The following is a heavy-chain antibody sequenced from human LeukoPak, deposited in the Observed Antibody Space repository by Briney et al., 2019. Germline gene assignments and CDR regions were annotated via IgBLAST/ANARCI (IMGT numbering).Heavy chain of an antibody. CDR3: ARHGSYSLDY. D-gene: IGHD3-3*01. J-gene: IGHJ4*02. Sequence: SETLSLTCTVYGGSFSGRYWSWIRQPPGKGLEWIGELNHSGATNYNPSLRSRVTISVDTSKNQFSLKLSSVTAADTAVYFCARHGSYSLDYWGQGALVTVSS. CDR1: GGSFSGRY. V-gene: IGHV4-34*01. CDR2: LNHSGAT.